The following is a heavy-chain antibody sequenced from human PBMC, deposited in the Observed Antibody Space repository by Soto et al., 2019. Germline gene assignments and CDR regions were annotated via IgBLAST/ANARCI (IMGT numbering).Heavy chain of an antibody. D-gene: IGHD4-17*01. CDR2: ISSSSSTI. V-gene: IGHV3-48*01. J-gene: IGHJ4*02. CDR3: ARDAYGDYVGY. Sequence: EVQLVESGGGLVQPGGSLRLSCAASGFTFSSYSMNWVRQAPGKGLEWVSYISSSSSTIYYADSVKGRFTISRDNAKNSLYLQMNSLRAEDTAVYYCARDAYGDYVGYWRQGTLVTVSS. CDR1: GFTFSSYS.